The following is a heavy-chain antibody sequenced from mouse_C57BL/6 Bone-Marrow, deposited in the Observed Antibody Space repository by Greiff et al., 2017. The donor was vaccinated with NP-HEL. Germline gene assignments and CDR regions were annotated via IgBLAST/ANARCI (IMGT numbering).Heavy chain of an antibody. D-gene: IGHD2-4*01. Sequence: VQLQQPGAELVRPGTSVKLSCKASGYTFTSYWMHWVKQRPGQGLEWIGVIDPSDSYTNYNQKFKGKATLTVDTSSSTAYMQLSSLTSEDSAVYHCARVYYDYEEFAYWGQGTLVTVSA. V-gene: IGHV1-59*01. J-gene: IGHJ3*01. CDR1: GYTFTSYW. CDR3: ARVYYDYEEFAY. CDR2: IDPSDSYT.